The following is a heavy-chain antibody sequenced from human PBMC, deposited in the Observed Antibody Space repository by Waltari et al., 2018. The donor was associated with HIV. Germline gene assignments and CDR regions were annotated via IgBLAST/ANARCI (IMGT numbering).Heavy chain of an antibody. Sequence: EVQLVESGGGLVQPGGSLRLSCAASGFSFSGYWMHWVRQAPGKGLVWVSRINSDGSSTSYADSVKGRFTISRDNAKNTLYLQMNSLRAEDTAVYYCARNLEVAAAGGGVDYWGQGTLVTVSS. CDR1: GFSFSGYW. J-gene: IGHJ4*02. CDR3: ARNLEVAAAGGGVDY. D-gene: IGHD6-13*01. V-gene: IGHV3-74*01. CDR2: INSDGSST.